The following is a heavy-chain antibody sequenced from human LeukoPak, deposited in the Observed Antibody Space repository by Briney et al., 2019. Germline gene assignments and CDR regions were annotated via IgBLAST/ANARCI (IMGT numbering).Heavy chain of an antibody. CDR2: IYHGGPT. Sequence: PSETLSLTCTVSGGSITSNYHYWGWIRQPPGKGLEWMGNIYHGGPTYYSPSLQSRITISVDTSKNQFYVKLRSVTAADTAVYYCARLLGSSYYSFDSWGQETLVTVSS. V-gene: IGHV4-39*01. D-gene: IGHD3-22*01. J-gene: IGHJ4*02. CDR1: GGSITSNYHY. CDR3: ARLLGSSYYSFDS.